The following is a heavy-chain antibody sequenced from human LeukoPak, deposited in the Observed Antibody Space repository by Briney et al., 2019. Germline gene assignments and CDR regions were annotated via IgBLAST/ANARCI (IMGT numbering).Heavy chain of an antibody. CDR3: ARLYYYYYGMDV. CDR2: INPNSGGT. J-gene: IGHJ6*02. CDR1: GYTLAYYG. V-gene: IGHV1-2*06. Sequence: ASVKVSCKASGYTLAYYGISWVRQAPGQGLEWMGRINPNSGGTNYAQKFQGRVTMTRDTSISTAYMELSRLRSDDTAVYYCARLYYYYYGMDVWGQGTTVTVSS.